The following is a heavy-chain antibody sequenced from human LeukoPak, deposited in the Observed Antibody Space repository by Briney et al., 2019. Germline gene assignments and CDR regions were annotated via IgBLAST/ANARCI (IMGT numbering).Heavy chain of an antibody. D-gene: IGHD3-22*01. CDR1: GFTFSSYA. Sequence: GGSLRLSCAASGFTFSSYAMSWVRQAPGKGLEWVSAISGSGGSTYYADSVKGRFTISRDNSKNTLHLQMNSLRAEDTAVYYCAKRGYDSSGSREVFAFDIWGQGTMVTVSS. J-gene: IGHJ3*02. CDR2: ISGSGGST. CDR3: AKRGYDSSGSREVFAFDI. V-gene: IGHV3-23*01.